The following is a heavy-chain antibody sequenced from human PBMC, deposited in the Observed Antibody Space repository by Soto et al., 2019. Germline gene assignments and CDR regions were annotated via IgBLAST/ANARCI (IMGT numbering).Heavy chain of an antibody. Sequence: QVQLVESGGGVVQPGRSLRLSCAASGFTFSSYGMHWVRQAPGKGLEWVAVIWYDGSNKYYADSVKGRFTISRDNSKNTLYLQMNSLRAEDTAVYYCARDHSHIVGAPYFAYWGQGTLVTVSS. CDR2: IWYDGSNK. CDR1: GFTFSSYG. V-gene: IGHV3-33*01. CDR3: ARDHSHIVGAPYFAY. J-gene: IGHJ4*02. D-gene: IGHD1-26*01.